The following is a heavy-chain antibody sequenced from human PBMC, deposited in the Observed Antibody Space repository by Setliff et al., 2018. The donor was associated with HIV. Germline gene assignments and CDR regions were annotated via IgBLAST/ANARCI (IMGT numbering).Heavy chain of an antibody. V-gene: IGHV7-4-1*02. J-gene: IGHJ4*02. D-gene: IGHD1-26*01. CDR1: GYTFTTYG. CDR2: INTETVNP. CDR3: ARVGSYWSTFDY. Sequence: ASVKVSCKASGYTFTTYGISWVRQAPGQGFEWMGWINTETVNPMYAQGFRGRFVFSLDTSVSTTYLQINSLKAEDTAMYYCARVGSYWSTFDYWGQGALVTVSS.